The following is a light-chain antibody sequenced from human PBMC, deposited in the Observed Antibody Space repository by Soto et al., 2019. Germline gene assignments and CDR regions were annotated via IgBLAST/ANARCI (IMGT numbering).Light chain of an antibody. CDR3: QQRSSWPIT. Sequence: EIVMTQSPATLPVSPGERATLSCRASQSVSNFLAWYQQIPGQAPSLLIYDASNRATGIPARFSGSGSGTDFTLTISSLEPEDFAIYYCQQRSSWPITFGPGTKVDIK. V-gene: IGKV3-11*01. CDR2: DAS. CDR1: QSVSNF. J-gene: IGKJ3*01.